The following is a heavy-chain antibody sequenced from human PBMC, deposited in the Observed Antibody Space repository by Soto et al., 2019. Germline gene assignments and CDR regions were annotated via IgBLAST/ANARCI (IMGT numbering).Heavy chain of an antibody. CDR3: ARGRYSSSWHQRGYFDY. V-gene: IGHV6-1*01. D-gene: IGHD6-13*01. CDR2: TYYRSKWYN. Sequence: QVQLQQSGPGLVKPSQTLSLTCAISGDSVSSNSAAWNWIRQSPSRGLEWLGRTYYRSKWYNDYAVSVKSRITTHPDTSKNQFSLQLNSVTPEDTAVYYCARGRYSSSWHQRGYFDYWGQGTLVTVSS. J-gene: IGHJ4*02. CDR1: GDSVSSNSAA.